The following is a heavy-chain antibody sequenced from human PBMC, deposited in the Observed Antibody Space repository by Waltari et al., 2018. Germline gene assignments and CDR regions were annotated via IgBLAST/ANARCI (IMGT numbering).Heavy chain of an antibody. V-gene: IGHV1-69*05. D-gene: IGHD4-17*01. J-gene: IGHJ6*02. CDR1: GGTFSSYA. Sequence: QVQLVQSGAEVKKPGSSVKVSCKASGGTFSSYAISWVRQAPGQGLEWMGGIIPIFGTANCAQKLQGRVTITTDESTSTAYMELSSLRSEDTAVYYCARTVRGYGDYYYYGMDVWGQGTTVTVSS. CDR3: ARTVRGYGDYYYYGMDV. CDR2: IIPIFGTA.